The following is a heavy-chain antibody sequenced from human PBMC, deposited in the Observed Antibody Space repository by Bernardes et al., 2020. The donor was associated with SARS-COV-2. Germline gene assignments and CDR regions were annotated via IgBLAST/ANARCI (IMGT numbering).Heavy chain of an antibody. J-gene: IGHJ6*02. CDR2: IYSGGST. Sequence: GGSLRLSFAASWFTFSSNYMSWVRPAPGKGLEWVSVIYSGGSTYYADSVKGRFTISRDNSKNTLYLQMNSLRAEDTAVYYCAGMIAAAGTNYYYYYGMDVWGQGTTVTVSS. CDR3: AGMIAAAGTNYYYYYGMDV. CDR1: WFTFSSNY. D-gene: IGHD6-13*01. V-gene: IGHV3-53*01.